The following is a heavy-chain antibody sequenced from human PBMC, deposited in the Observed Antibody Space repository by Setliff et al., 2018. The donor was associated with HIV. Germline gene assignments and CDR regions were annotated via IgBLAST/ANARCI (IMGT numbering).Heavy chain of an antibody. CDR1: GFRFSDYA. D-gene: IGHD5-12*01. J-gene: IGHJ4*01. CDR2: ITGGGDPQT. Sequence: GGSLRLSCAASGFRFSDYAMSWVRQAPGKGLEWVAAITGGGDPQTFFPGSVRGRFTISRDNSKETLYLQMNSLRAEDTAIYYCAKEVAVRGEGYFDSWGHGALVTVSS. V-gene: IGHV3-23*01. CDR3: AKEVAVRGEGYFDS.